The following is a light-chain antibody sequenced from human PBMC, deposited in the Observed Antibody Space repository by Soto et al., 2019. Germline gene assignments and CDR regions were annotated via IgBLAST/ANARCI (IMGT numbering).Light chain of an antibody. CDR2: GAS. Sequence: ENVLTQSPGTLSLSPGERATLSCRASQSVSSNYFAWYQQKPGQPPRLLIYGASTRATGIPVRFSGSGSGTDFTLTITRLEPEDSAVYYCQQYGGPPYTFGQGTKLEIK. CDR3: QQYGGPPYT. J-gene: IGKJ2*01. V-gene: IGKV3-20*01. CDR1: QSVSSNY.